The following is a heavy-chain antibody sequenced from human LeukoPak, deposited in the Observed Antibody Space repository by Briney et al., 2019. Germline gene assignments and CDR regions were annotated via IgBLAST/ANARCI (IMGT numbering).Heavy chain of an antibody. V-gene: IGHV1-2*02. CDR3: AREAYASGSFRTDYYYMDV. CDR2: ISPTSGGT. J-gene: IGHJ6*03. D-gene: IGHD3-10*01. Sequence: ASVKVSCKASGYTFTSYGITWVRQAPGQGLEWMGWISPTSGGTNYAQKFQGRVTMTRDTSISTAYMELSRLRSDDTAVYYCAREAYASGSFRTDYYYMDVWGKGTTVTISS. CDR1: GYTFTSYG.